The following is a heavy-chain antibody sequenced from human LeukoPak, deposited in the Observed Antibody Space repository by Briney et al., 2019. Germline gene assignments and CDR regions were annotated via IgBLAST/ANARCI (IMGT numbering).Heavy chain of an antibody. J-gene: IGHJ4*02. Sequence: SETLSLTCTVSGGSISSSSYYWGWIRQPPGKGLEWIGSIYYSGSTYYNPSLKSRVTISVDTSKNQFSLKLYSVTAADTAVYYCARGKTGEFDSWGQGTLVTVSS. CDR3: ARGKTGEFDS. CDR2: IYYSGST. D-gene: IGHD7-27*01. V-gene: IGHV4-39*07. CDR1: GGSISSSSYY.